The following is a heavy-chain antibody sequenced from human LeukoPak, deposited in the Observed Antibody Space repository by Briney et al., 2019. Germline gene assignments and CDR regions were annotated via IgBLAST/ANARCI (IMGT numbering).Heavy chain of an antibody. CDR1: GSTFSSYW. Sequence: GGSLRLSCAASGSTFSSYWMHWVRQAPGKGLVWVSRINTDGSSTSYADSVKGRFTISRDNAKNTLYLQMNSLRAEDTAVYYCARDARDGYGGNPFDYWGQGTLVTVSS. J-gene: IGHJ4*02. D-gene: IGHD4-23*01. CDR2: INTDGSST. CDR3: ARDARDGYGGNPFDY. V-gene: IGHV3-74*01.